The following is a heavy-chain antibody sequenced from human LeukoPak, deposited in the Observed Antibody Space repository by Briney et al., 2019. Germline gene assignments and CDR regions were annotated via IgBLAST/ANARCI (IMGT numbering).Heavy chain of an antibody. J-gene: IGHJ4*02. Sequence: SETLSLTCTVPGGSISSYYWSWIRQPPGKGLEWIGYIYYSGSTTYNPSLKSRVTISVDTSKNQFSLKLSSVTAADTAMYYCARVPYYYDNSGYSYYFDYWGQGTLVTVSS. D-gene: IGHD3-22*01. CDR3: ARVPYYYDNSGYSYYFDY. V-gene: IGHV4-59*01. CDR1: GGSISSYY. CDR2: IYYSGST.